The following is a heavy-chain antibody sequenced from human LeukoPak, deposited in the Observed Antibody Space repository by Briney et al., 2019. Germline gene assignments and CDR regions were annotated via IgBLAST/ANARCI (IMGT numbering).Heavy chain of an antibody. Sequence: PGGSLRLSCATSGFSFNGRGMNWVRQPPGKGLEWVSYISPRSETIFYAESVQGRFAVSRDDAKGSLYLQMHTLRVEDTAVYYCARIDGPTVFTYYMDLWGKGTTVTVAS. D-gene: IGHD3-16*01. CDR1: GFSFNGRG. CDR3: ARIDGPTVFTYYMDL. V-gene: IGHV3-48*04. CDR2: ISPRSETI. J-gene: IGHJ6*03.